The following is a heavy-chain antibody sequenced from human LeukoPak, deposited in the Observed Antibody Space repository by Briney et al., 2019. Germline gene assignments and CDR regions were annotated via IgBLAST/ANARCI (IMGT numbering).Heavy chain of an antibody. CDR1: GFTFSVYS. CDR3: ARDILGGVGNCFDP. CDR2: ISSDGVYT. V-gene: IGHV3-21*01. D-gene: IGHD3-3*02. Sequence: GGSLRLSCEVSGFTFSVYSMNWVCQAPGEGLQWVASISSDGVYTYYADSVKGRFTISRDNAKDSLYLQMVTLRAEDTAVYYCARDILGGVGNCFDPWGQGTLVTVSS. J-gene: IGHJ5*02.